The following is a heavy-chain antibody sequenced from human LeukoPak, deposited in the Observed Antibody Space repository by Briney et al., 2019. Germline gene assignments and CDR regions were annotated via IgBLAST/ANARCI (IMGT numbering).Heavy chain of an antibody. CDR2: IYSGGST. D-gene: IGHD1-26*01. CDR3: ARGGSYYDY. Sequence: GGSLRLSCTVSGFTVSSNSMSWVRQAPGKGLEWVSVIYSGGSTYYADSVKGRFTISRDNSKNTLYLQMNSLRAEDTAVYYCARGGSYYDYWGQGTLVTVSS. V-gene: IGHV3-66*01. J-gene: IGHJ4*02. CDR1: GFTVSSNS.